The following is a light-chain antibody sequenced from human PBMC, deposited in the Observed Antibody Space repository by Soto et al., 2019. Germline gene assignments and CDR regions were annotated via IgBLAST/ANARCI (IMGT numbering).Light chain of an antibody. Sequence: AIRMTQSPSSFSASTGDRVTITCRASQGISSYLAWYQQKPGKAPKLLIYAASTLQSGVPSRFSGSGSVTDFTLTLSWLQSEDFSTYYCQQYYSYPHTFGQGTKLEIK. V-gene: IGKV1-8*01. CDR2: AAS. J-gene: IGKJ2*01. CDR1: QGISSY. CDR3: QQYYSYPHT.